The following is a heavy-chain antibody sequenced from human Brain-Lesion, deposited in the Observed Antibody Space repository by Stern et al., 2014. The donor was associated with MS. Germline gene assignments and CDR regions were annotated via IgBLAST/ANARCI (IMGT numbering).Heavy chain of an antibody. CDR3: ARDQRGITIFGVVTDYYYLGMDV. V-gene: IGHV1-2*02. Sequence: QVQLVQSGAEVKTPGASVKVSCKTSGYIFTGYYIHWVRQAPGQGLEWLAWTNPNTGGTKYAQKFQGRVTMSRDTSISTAYVELSSLTSDDTAVYYCARDQRGITIFGVVTDYYYLGMDVWGQGTTVTVSS. D-gene: IGHD3-3*01. CDR2: TNPNTGGT. J-gene: IGHJ6*02. CDR1: GYIFTGYY.